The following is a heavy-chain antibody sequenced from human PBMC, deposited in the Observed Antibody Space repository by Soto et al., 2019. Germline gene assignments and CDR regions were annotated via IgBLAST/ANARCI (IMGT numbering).Heavy chain of an antibody. CDR1: GESISNSRW. V-gene: IGHV4-4*02. D-gene: IGHD6-19*01. J-gene: IGHJ3*01. Sequence: QVQLQESGPGLVKPSGTLSLTCAVSGESISNSRWWTWVRQPPGKGLEWIGDIFHSGDTNYNPSLKSRVFISVDKSQNQFSLKVSSVTAADTAVYYCAYSTGWYRHDVWGQGTLVTVSS. CDR2: IFHSGDT. CDR3: AYSTGWYRHDV.